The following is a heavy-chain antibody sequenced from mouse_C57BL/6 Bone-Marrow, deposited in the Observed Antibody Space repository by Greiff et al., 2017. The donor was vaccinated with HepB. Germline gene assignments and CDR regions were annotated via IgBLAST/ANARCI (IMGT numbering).Heavy chain of an antibody. D-gene: IGHD2-2*01. CDR2: IYPRSGNT. Sequence: LQESGAELARPGASVKLSCKASGYTFTSYGISWVKQRTGQGLEWIGEIYPRSGNTYYNEKFKGKATLTADKSSSTAYMELRSLTSEDSAVYFCARDYGYDWYFDVWGTGTTVTVSS. V-gene: IGHV1-81*01. J-gene: IGHJ1*03. CDR3: ARDYGYDWYFDV. CDR1: GYTFTSYG.